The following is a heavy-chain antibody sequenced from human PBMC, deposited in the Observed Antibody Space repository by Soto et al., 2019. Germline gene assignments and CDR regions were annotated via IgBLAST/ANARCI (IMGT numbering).Heavy chain of an antibody. D-gene: IGHD6-13*01. CDR1: GGSISSYY. J-gene: IGHJ4*02. CDR2: IYYSGST. Sequence: PSETLSLTCTVPGGSISSYYWSWIRQPPGKGLEWIGYIYYSGSTNYNPSLKSRVTISVDTSKNQFSLKLGSVTAADTAVYYCARWSDSWYCFDYWGQGTLVTVS. V-gene: IGHV4-59*08. CDR3: ARWSDSWYCFDY.